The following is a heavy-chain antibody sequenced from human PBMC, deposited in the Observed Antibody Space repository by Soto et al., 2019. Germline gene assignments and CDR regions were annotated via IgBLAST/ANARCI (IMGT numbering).Heavy chain of an antibody. D-gene: IGHD3-3*01. J-gene: IGHJ6*02. V-gene: IGHV3-23*01. CDR1: GFTFSSYA. CDR3: VKDLNFDFWTGYRYYAMEI. Sequence: EEQLLESGGDLVQPGGSLKLSCAASGFTFSSYAMNWVRQAPGKGLEWVSSINGNGRKTSYADSVRGRFTISRDNSKKTLFLQVNSLRAEDTAVYYCVKDLNFDFWTGYRYYAMEIWGQGTTVTVS. CDR2: INGNGRKT.